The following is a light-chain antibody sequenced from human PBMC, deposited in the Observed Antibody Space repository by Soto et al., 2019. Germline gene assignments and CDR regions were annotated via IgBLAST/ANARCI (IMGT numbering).Light chain of an antibody. J-gene: IGLJ1*01. CDR1: SSDVGAYDH. CDR2: EVT. CDR3: SSDAGNYNYV. Sequence: QSALTQPPSASGSPGQSVTIPCTGTSSDVGAYDHVSWYQQHPGKAPKLMIYEVTKRPAGVPDRFSGSKSGNTASLTVSGLQAEDEADYFCSSDAGNYNYVFGTGTKLTVL. V-gene: IGLV2-8*01.